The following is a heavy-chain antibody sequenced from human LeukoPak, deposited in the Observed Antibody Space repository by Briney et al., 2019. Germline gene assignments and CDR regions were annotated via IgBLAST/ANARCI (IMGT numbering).Heavy chain of an antibody. CDR1: GFTFSSYA. J-gene: IGHJ3*01. D-gene: IGHD3-10*01. Sequence: PGRSLRLSCAASGFTFSSYAMHWVRRAPGKGLEGGAVISYDGSNNYYADSVKGRFTISRDNSKNTLYLQMNSLRAEDTAVYYCARDWTFTRFSGSHPCAFDVWGQGTMVTVSS. CDR2: ISYDGSNN. CDR3: ARDWTFTRFSGSHPCAFDV. V-gene: IGHV3-30-3*01.